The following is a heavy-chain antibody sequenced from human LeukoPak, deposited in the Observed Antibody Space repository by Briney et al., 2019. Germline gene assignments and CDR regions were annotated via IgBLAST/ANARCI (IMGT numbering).Heavy chain of an antibody. CDR1: GFTFSNYW. D-gene: IGHD3-3*01. CDR3: AKEMGITIFGVVIPPPDV. V-gene: IGHV3-7*01. CDR2: IKEDGSEK. J-gene: IGHJ6*04. Sequence: GGSLKLSCAASGFTFSNYWVTWVRQAPGKGLEWVANIKEDGSEKFYVNSVKGRFTISRDNSKNTLYLQMNSLRAEDTAVYYCAKEMGITIFGVVIPPPDVWGKGTTVTVSS.